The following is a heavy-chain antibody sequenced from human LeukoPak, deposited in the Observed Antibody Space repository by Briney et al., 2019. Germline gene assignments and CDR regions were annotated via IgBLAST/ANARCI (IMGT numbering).Heavy chain of an antibody. CDR2: INAGNGNT. J-gene: IGHJ5*02. V-gene: IGHV1-3*01. D-gene: IGHD6-13*01. CDR1: GYTFTSYT. CDR3: ARGRKSSSWFDP. Sequence: ASVKVSCKASGYTFTSYTMHWVRQAPGQRLEWMGWINAGNGNTKYSQKFQGRVTITRDTSASTAYMELSSLRSEDTAVYYCARGRKSSSWFDPWGQGTLVTVSS.